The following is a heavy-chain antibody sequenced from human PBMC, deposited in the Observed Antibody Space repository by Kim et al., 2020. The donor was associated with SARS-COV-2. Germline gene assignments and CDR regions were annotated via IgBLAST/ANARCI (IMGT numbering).Heavy chain of an antibody. CDR3: ARGISLGA. Sequence: STSNADSVKGRFTISRDNAKNTLYLQMNSLRAEDTAVYYCARGISLGAWGQGSLVTVSS. J-gene: IGHJ4*02. CDR2: ST. D-gene: IGHD2-21*01. V-gene: IGHV3-74*01.